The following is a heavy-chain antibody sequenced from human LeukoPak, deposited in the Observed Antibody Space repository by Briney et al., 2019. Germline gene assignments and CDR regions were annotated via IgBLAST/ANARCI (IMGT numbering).Heavy chain of an antibody. D-gene: IGHD6-13*01. CDR3: ARDHIAAAGIRPYAFDI. CDR2: IKQDGSEK. CDR1: GFTFSSYW. Sequence: GGSLRLSCAASGFTFSSYWMSWVRQAPGKGLEWVANIKQDGSEKYYVDSVKGRFTISRDNAKNSLYLQMNSLRAEDTAVYYCARDHIAAAGIRPYAFDIWGQGTMVTVSS. V-gene: IGHV3-7*01. J-gene: IGHJ3*02.